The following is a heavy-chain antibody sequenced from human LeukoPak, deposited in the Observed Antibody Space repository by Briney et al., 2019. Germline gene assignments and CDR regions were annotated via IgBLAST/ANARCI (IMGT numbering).Heavy chain of an antibody. CDR1: GFTVSSNY. D-gene: IGHD3-22*01. CDR2: IYSGGST. J-gene: IGHJ4*02. CDR3: ARASYYDRYFDY. Sequence: GGSLRLSCAASGFTVSSNYMSWVRQAPGKGLEWVSVIYSGGSTYYADSVKGRFTISRDNSKNTLYLQMNSLRAEDTAVYYCARASYYDRYFDYWGQGTLVTVSS. V-gene: IGHV3-66*01.